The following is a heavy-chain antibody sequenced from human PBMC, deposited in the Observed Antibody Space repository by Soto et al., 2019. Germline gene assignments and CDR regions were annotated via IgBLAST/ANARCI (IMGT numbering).Heavy chain of an antibody. CDR2: IYYSGST. J-gene: IGHJ2*01. Sequence: QVQLQESGPGLVKPSQTLSLTCTVSGGSISSGGYYWSWIRQHPGKGLEWIGYIYYSGSTYYNPSLKSRVTISVDTSKNQFSLKLSSVTAADTAVYYCARNPSDYGGNRYWYFDLWGRGTLSLSPQ. V-gene: IGHV4-31*03. CDR3: ARNPSDYGGNRYWYFDL. D-gene: IGHD4-17*01. CDR1: GGSISSGGYY.